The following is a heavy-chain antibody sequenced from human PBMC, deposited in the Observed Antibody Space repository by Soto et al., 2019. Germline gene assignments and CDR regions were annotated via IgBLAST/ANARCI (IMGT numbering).Heavy chain of an antibody. J-gene: IGHJ3*02. V-gene: IGHV1-2*02. D-gene: IGHD2-15*01. CDR2: INPNSGST. CDR3: ARYCSSVSCYDEI. CDR1: GYTFIGYY. Sequence: ASVKVSCKASGYTFIGYYIHWVRQAPGQGLEWMGWINPNSGSTNYAQKFQGRVTMTKDTSISTTYMDLSRLRSDDTAVYYYARYCSSVSCYDEIWGQGTMVTVSS.